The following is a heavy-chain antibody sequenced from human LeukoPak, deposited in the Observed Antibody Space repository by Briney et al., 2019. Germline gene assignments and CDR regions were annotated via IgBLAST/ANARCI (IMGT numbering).Heavy chain of an antibody. J-gene: IGHJ4*02. CDR2: ISSSSSTI. CDR3: AKDRAIFGVVITYFDY. D-gene: IGHD3-3*01. V-gene: IGHV3-48*01. Sequence: GGSLRLSCAASGFTFSSYSMNWVRQAPGKGLEWVSYISSSSSTIYYRDSVKGPFTISRDNSKNTLYLQMNSLRAEDTAVYYCAKDRAIFGVVITYFDYWGQGTLVTVSS. CDR1: GFTFSSYS.